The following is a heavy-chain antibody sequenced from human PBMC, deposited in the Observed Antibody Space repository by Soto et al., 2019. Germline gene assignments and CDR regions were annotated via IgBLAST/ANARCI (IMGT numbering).Heavy chain of an antibody. CDR2: ISYDGSNK. J-gene: IGHJ4*02. V-gene: IGHV3-30*18. CDR3: AKGLAFWVLPYFDY. Sequence: GGSLRLSCAASGFTFSSYGMHWVRQAPGKGLEWVAVISYDGSNKYYADSVKGRFTISRDNSKNTLYLQMNSLRAEDTAVYYCAKGLAFWVLPYFDYWGQGTLVTVSS. CDR1: GFTFSSYG. D-gene: IGHD5-12*01.